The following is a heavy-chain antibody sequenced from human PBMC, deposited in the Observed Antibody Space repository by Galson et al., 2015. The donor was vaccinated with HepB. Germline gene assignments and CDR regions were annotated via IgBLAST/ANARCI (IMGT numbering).Heavy chain of an antibody. CDR1: GYSFTSYW. CDR3: ARTLMALDAFDI. D-gene: IGHD5-24*01. CDR2: IDPSDSYT. Sequence: SGAEVKKPGESLRISCKGSGYSFTSYWISWARQMPGKGLEWMGRIDPSDSYTNYSPSFQGHVTISADKSISTAYLQWSSLKTSDTAMYYCARTLMALDAFDIWGQGTMVTVSS. J-gene: IGHJ3*02. V-gene: IGHV5-10-1*01.